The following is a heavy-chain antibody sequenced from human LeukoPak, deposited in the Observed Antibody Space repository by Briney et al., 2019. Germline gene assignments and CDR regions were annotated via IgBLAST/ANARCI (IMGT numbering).Heavy chain of an antibody. D-gene: IGHD3-16*02. CDR1: GFTFSSYA. V-gene: IGHV3-23*01. CDR3: AKSYDYVWGSYRYQGVDP. J-gene: IGHJ5*02. CDR2: ISGSGGST. Sequence: QAGGSLRLSCAASGFTFSSYAMSWVRQAPGKGLEWVSAISGSGGSTYYADSVKGRFTISRDNSKNTLYLQMNSLRAEDTAVYYCAKSYDYVWGSYRYQGVDPWGQGTLATVSS.